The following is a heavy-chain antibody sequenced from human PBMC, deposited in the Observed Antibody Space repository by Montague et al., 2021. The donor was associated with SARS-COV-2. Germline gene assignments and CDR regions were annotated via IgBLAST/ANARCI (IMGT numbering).Heavy chain of an antibody. D-gene: IGHD3-9*01. Sequence: SETLSLTCTVSGGSISSSSYYWSWIRQPPGKGLEWIGEINHSGSTNYNPSLKSRVTISVDTSKNQFPLKLSSVTAADTAVYYCARERYSFSLTRGSTWFDPWGQGTLVTVSS. V-gene: IGHV4-39*06. CDR3: ARERYSFSLTRGSTWFDP. CDR1: GGSISSSSYY. CDR2: INHSGST. J-gene: IGHJ5*02.